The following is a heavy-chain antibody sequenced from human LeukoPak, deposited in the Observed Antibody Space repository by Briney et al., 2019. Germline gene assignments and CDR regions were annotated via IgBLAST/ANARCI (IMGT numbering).Heavy chain of an antibody. J-gene: IGHJ2*01. V-gene: IGHV3-23*01. Sequence: GGSLRLSCAASGFTFSSYAMSWVRQAPGKGLEWVSAISGSGGSTHYADSVKGRFTISRDNSKNTLYLQMNSLRAEDTAVYYCASGWGPDYWYFDLWGRGTLVTVSS. CDR1: GFTFSSYA. CDR2: ISGSGGST. CDR3: ASGWGPDYWYFDL. D-gene: IGHD6-19*01.